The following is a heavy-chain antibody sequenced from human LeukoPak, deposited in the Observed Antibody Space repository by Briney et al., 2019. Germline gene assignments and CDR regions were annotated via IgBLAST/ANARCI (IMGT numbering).Heavy chain of an antibody. V-gene: IGHV1-69*01. D-gene: IGHD3-22*01. Sequence: GSSVKVSCKASGGTFSSYAISWVRQAPGQGLEWMGGIIPIFGTANYAQKFQGRVTITADESTSTAYMELSSLRSADTAVYYCARGGDYYDSSGHFDYRGQGTLVTVSS. CDR2: IIPIFGTA. CDR3: ARGGDYYDSSGHFDY. CDR1: GGTFSSYA. J-gene: IGHJ4*02.